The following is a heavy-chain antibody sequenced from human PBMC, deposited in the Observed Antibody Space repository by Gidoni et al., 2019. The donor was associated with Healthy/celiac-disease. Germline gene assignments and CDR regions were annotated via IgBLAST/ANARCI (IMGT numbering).Heavy chain of an antibody. V-gene: IGHV3-48*02. Sequence: EVQLVESGGGLVQPGGSLRLSCAASGFTFSSYSMNWVRQAPGKGLEWVSYISSSSSTIYYADSVKGRFTISRDNAKNSLYLQMNSLRDEDTAVYYCASQPYYDSSGYYQNWGQGTLVTVSS. CDR3: ASQPYYDSSGYYQN. CDR2: ISSSSSTI. D-gene: IGHD3-22*01. J-gene: IGHJ4*02. CDR1: GFTFSSYS.